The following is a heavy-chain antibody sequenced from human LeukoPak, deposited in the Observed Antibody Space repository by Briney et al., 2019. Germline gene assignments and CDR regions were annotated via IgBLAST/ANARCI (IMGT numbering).Heavy chain of an antibody. V-gene: IGHV3-23*01. CDR2: ISGGGAT. CDR1: GFTFIIYA. Sequence: PGGSLRPSCAPSGFTFIIYAMTWVRQAPGKGLEWVSAISGGGATYYADSVKGRFTISRDNSKNTLYLQMNSLRADDTAVYYCARVGKAARSEWFDPWGQGTLVTVSS. D-gene: IGHD6-6*01. CDR3: ARVGKAARSEWFDP. J-gene: IGHJ5*02.